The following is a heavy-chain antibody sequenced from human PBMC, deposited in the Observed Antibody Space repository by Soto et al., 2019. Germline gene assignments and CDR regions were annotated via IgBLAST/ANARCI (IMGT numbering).Heavy chain of an antibody. CDR1: GGSISSGDYY. V-gene: IGHV4-30-4*01. J-gene: IGHJ6*02. CDR3: ARALIQLWPHYYYGMDV. D-gene: IGHD5-18*01. CDR2: IYYSGTT. Sequence: NPSETLSLTCTVSGGSISSGDYYWSWIRQPPGKGLEWIGYIYYSGTTYYNPSLKSRVTISVDTSKNQFSLKVGSVTAADTAVYYCARALIQLWPHYYYGMDVWGQGTTVTVSS.